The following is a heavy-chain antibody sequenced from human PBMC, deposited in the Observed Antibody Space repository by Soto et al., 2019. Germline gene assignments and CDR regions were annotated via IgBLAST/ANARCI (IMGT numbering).Heavy chain of an antibody. CDR1: GFTFSSYG. J-gene: IGHJ4*02. D-gene: IGHD2-15*01. Sequence: LRLSCAASGFTFSSYGMHWVRQAPGKGLEWVAVISYDGSNKYYADSVKGRFTISRDNSKNTLYLQMNSLRAEDTAVYYCAKDIVVVVAAPDYWGQGTLVTVSS. CDR2: ISYDGSNK. V-gene: IGHV3-30*18. CDR3: AKDIVVVVAAPDY.